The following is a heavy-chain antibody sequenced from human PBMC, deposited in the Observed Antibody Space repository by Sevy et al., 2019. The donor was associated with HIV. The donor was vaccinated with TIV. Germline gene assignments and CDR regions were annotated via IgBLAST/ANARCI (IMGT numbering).Heavy chain of an antibody. Sequence: GGYLRLSCAASGFTFSNYNMNWVRQAPGKGLERVSSITSSSDYIYDADSVKGRFTISRDNAKNSLYLQMNSLRAEDTAVYSCARDRRTLHYYASSRYNYYFDYWGQGTLVSVSS. D-gene: IGHD3-22*01. CDR3: ARDRRTLHYYASSRYNYYFDY. J-gene: IGHJ4*02. CDR2: ITSSSDYI. V-gene: IGHV3-21*01. CDR1: GFTFSNYN.